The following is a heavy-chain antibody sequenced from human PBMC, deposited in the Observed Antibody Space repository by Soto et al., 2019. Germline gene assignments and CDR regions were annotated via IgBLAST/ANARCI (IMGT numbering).Heavy chain of an antibody. V-gene: IGHV4-34*01. CDR1: GGSFSGYY. D-gene: IGHD3-22*01. Sequence: QVQLQQWGAGLLKPSETLSLTCAVYGGSFSGYYWSWIRQPPGKGLEWIGEINHSGSTNYNPSLTSRVTISVDTSKNQLSLKRSSVTGADTAVYYCARGYYYDSSGSSTLDYWGQGTLVTVSS. CDR2: INHSGST. J-gene: IGHJ4*02. CDR3: ARGYYYDSSGSSTLDY.